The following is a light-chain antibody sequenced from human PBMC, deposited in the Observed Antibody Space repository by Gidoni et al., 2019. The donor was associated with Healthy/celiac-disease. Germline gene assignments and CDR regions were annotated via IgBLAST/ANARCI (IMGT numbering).Light chain of an antibody. J-gene: IGKJ5*01. CDR3: QQYNNWPLSIT. Sequence: EIVMTQSPATLSVSPGARATLSCRASQSVSSNLAWYPQKPGQAPRLLIYGASTRATGIPARFSGSGSGTEFTLTISSLQSEDFAVYYCQQYNNWPLSITFGQGTRLEMK. V-gene: IGKV3-15*01. CDR1: QSVSSN. CDR2: GAS.